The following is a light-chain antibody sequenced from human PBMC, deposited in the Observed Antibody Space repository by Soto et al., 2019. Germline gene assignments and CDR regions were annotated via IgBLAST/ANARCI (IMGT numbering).Light chain of an antibody. CDR3: QQAKGFPLT. Sequence: DIQMTQSPSSVSASAGDRVIITCRASQDIDTYLAWYQLKPGKAPNLLIYAASNLQDEVPSRFSGSGSGTDFTLSISSLQPEXFATXXXQQAKGFPLTFGGGTKVESK. J-gene: IGKJ4*01. V-gene: IGKV1-12*01. CDR2: AAS. CDR1: QDIDTY.